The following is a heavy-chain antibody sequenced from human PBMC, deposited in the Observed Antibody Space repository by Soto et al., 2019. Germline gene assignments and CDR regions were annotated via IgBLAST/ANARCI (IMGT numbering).Heavy chain of an antibody. Sequence: EVQLLESGGGLVKPGGSLRLSCAASGFTFSKYAMSWVRLAPGKGLEWVSSISANGGITDYADSVKGRFTISRYNFQNILSLQMDSLRGDDTALYFCAKDKYTDSVRKVWFFDYWGRGTLVTVSS. V-gene: IGHV3-23*01. CDR1: GFTFSKYA. D-gene: IGHD2-15*01. J-gene: IGHJ2*01. CDR3: AKDKYTDSVRKVWFFDY. CDR2: ISANGGIT.